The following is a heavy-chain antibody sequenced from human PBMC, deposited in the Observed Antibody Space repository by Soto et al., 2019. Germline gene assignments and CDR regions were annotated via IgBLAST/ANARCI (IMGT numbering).Heavy chain of an antibody. Sequence: ETLSLTCTVSGGSISSYYWSWIRQPPGKGLEWIGYIYYSGSTNYNPSLKSRVTISVDTSKNQFSLKLSSVTAEDMAVYYCARVWAVVGTSDAFDIWGQGTMVTVSS. CDR3: ARVWAVVGTSDAFDI. CDR2: IYYSGST. J-gene: IGHJ3*02. V-gene: IGHV4-59*01. CDR1: GGSISSYY. D-gene: IGHD2-21*02.